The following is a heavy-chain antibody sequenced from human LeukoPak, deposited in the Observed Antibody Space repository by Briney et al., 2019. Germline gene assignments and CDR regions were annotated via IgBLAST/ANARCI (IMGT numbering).Heavy chain of an antibody. Sequence: SETLSLTCTVSGGSISSYYWSWIRQPAGKGLDWIGRIYTSGSTNYNPSLKSRVTMSVDTSKNQFSLKLSSVTAADTAVYYCARVTSPGVTFDYWGQGTLVTVSS. CDR1: GGSISSYY. CDR2: IYTSGST. V-gene: IGHV4-4*07. J-gene: IGHJ4*02. CDR3: ARVTSPGVTFDY.